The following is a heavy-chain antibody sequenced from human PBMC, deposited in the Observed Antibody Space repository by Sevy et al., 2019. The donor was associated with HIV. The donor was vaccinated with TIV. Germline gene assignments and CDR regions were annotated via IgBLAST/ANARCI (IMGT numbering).Heavy chain of an antibody. CDR1: GDSVSSNSAA. Sequence: SQTFSLTCAISGDSVSSNSAAWNWIRQSPSRGLEWLGRSYYRSKWYNDYAVSVKSRITINPDTSKNQFSLQLNSVTPEDTAVYYCARGDLNYDFWSGYWKTDNWFDPWGHGTLVTVSS. CDR3: ARGDLNYDFWSGYWKTDNWFDP. CDR2: SYYRSKWYN. D-gene: IGHD3-3*01. J-gene: IGHJ5*02. V-gene: IGHV6-1*01.